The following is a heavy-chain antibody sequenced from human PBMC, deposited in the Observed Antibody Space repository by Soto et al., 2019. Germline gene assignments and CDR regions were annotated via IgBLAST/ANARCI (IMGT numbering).Heavy chain of an antibody. Sequence: QVQLVQSGAELKKPGASVNISCTASGFTFSDNLINWVRQVPGEGLEWMGWLNPDTGNTRYSETFQGRVTISRPPSASIAYLELSGLENEDTALYFCARDIQSVCPRANDAFDVWGQGTMITVSS. V-gene: IGHV1-3*01. D-gene: IGHD5-18*01. CDR2: LNPDTGNT. J-gene: IGHJ3*01. CDR3: ARDIQSVCPRANDAFDV. CDR1: GFTFSDNL.